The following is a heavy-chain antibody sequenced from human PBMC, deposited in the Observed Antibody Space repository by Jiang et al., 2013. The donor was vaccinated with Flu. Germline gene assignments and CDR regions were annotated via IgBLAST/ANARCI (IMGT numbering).Heavy chain of an antibody. Sequence: KPTQTLTLTCTFSGFSLSTSGMCVSWIRQPPGKALEWLALIDWDDDKYYSTSLKTRLTISKDTSKNQVVLTMTNMDPVDTATYYCARMRNDILTGYYTFDYWGQGTLVTVSS. CDR1: GFSLSTSGMC. V-gene: IGHV2-70*01. J-gene: IGHJ4*02. D-gene: IGHD3-9*01. CDR3: ARMRNDILTGYYTFDY. CDR2: IDWDDDK.